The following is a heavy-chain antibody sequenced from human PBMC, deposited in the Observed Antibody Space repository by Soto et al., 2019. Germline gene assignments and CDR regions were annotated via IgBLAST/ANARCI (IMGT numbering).Heavy chain of an antibody. D-gene: IGHD6-19*01. CDR1: GFTVSSNY. V-gene: IGHV3-53*01. J-gene: IGHJ4*02. CDR2: IYSGGST. Sequence: EVQLVESGGGLIRPGGSLRLSCAASGFTVSSNYMSWVRQAPGKGLEWVSVIYSGGSTYYADSVKSRFTISRDNSKNTLYLHMNSLRAEDTAVYYCARESGYSSGWYDYWGQGTLVTVSS. CDR3: ARESGYSSGWYDY.